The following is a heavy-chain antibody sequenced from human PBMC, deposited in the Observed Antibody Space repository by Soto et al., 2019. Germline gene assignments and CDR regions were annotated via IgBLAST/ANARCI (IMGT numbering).Heavy chain of an antibody. CDR2: IFYGGAT. Sequence: SETLPLTCTLSHRSITSGGYYWSWLRQRPGTGLEWIGYIFYGGATYYNPSLESRITISVDASTNRFSLDLTSVSSADTAIYYCSGSLDISPPVPYIVDAWGRGVLVT. J-gene: IGHJ5*02. D-gene: IGHD3-16*02. CDR3: SGSLDISPPVPYIVDA. CDR1: HRSITSGGYY. V-gene: IGHV4-31*03.